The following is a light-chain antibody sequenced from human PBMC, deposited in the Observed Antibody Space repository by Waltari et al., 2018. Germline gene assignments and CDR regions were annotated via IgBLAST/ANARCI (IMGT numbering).Light chain of an antibody. CDR1: RSNIGNNY. Sequence: QSVVTQPPSASGTPGQRVTISCSGRRSNIGNNYVYWYQQLPGTAPNLFIHRNKQLPSGVPNRFSGSKSGNSGSLAFSDLRSEDEADYYCAVWDDALSGAVFGGGTKLTVL. CDR2: RNK. V-gene: IGLV1-47*01. CDR3: AVWDDALSGAV. J-gene: IGLJ3*02.